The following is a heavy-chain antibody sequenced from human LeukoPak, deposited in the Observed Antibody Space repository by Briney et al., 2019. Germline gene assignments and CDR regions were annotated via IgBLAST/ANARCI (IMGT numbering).Heavy chain of an antibody. D-gene: IGHD3-22*01. J-gene: IGHJ4*02. Sequence: ASVKVSCKASGYTFTGYYMHWVRQAPGQGLEWMGWINPNSGGTNYAQKFQGRVTMTRDTSISTAYMELSRLRSDDTAVYYCARTPSMSSGFDYWGQGTLVTVSS. CDR1: GYTFTGYY. CDR2: INPNSGGT. V-gene: IGHV1-2*02. CDR3: ARTPSMSSGFDY.